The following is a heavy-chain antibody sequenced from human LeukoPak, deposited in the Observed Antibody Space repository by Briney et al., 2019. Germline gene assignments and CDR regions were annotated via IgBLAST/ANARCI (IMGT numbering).Heavy chain of an antibody. Sequence: PSETLSLTWTVSGGSISSSSYYWGWIREPPGKGLEWIGSIYYSGSTYYNLSLKSRVTISVDTSKNQFSLKLSSVTAADTAVYYCAIERYIAVAGSEEFDYWGQGTLVTVSS. D-gene: IGHD6-19*01. CDR3: AIERYIAVAGSEEFDY. V-gene: IGHV4-39*07. CDR1: GGSISSSSYY. J-gene: IGHJ4*02. CDR2: IYYSGST.